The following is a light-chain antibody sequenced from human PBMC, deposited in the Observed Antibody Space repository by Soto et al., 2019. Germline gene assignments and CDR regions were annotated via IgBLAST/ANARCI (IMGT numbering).Light chain of an antibody. CDR3: QQRSNWTG. J-gene: IGKJ4*01. Sequence: EIVLTQSPATLSLSPGERATLSCRASQSVSSYLAWYQQKPGQAPRLLIYDASNRATGIPARFSGSGSGTDFAITISSLEPEDFAVYYCQQRSNWTGFGGGTKVEIK. V-gene: IGKV3-11*01. CDR2: DAS. CDR1: QSVSSY.